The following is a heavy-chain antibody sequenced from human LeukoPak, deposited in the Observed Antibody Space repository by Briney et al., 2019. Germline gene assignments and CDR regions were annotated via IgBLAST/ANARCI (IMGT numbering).Heavy chain of an antibody. CDR3: ARIYSSSWFLNWFDP. Sequence: PSETLSLTSTVSGGSISSSSYYWGWVRQPPGKGLEWIGSIYYSGSTYYNPSLKSRVTISVDTSKNQFSLKLNSVTAADTAVYYCARIYSSSWFLNWFDPWGQGTLVTVSS. J-gene: IGHJ5*02. CDR1: GGSISSSSYY. D-gene: IGHD6-13*01. V-gene: IGHV4-39*01. CDR2: IYYSGST.